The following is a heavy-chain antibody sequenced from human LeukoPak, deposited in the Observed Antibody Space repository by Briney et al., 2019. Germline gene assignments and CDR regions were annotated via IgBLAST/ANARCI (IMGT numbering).Heavy chain of an antibody. J-gene: IGHJ4*02. CDR3: ARAYDSSGYYDY. CDR1: GYTFTGYY. Sequence: ASVKVSCKASGYTFTGYYMHWVRQAPGQGLEWMGWINPNSGGTNYAQKFQGRVTMTRGTSISTAYMELSRLRSDDTAVYYCARAYDSSGYYDYWGQGTLVTVSS. D-gene: IGHD3-22*01. V-gene: IGHV1-2*02. CDR2: INPNSGGT.